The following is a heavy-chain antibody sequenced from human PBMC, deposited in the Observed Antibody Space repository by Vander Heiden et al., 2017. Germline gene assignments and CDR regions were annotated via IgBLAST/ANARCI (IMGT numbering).Heavy chain of an antibody. CDR3: ARKGAPEAFDI. V-gene: IGHV4-39*01. CDR1: GGAVSSTSYY. Sequence: QLQLQESGPGLVRPSETLSLTCAVSGGAVSSTSYYWDWIRQPPGKGLEWIGTVYYSGSAYYNPSLKSRLTISVDTSKNQFSLKVTSVTAADTAVYFCARKGAPEAFDIWGQGTMVTVSS. CDR2: VYYSGSA. J-gene: IGHJ3*02. D-gene: IGHD3-16*01.